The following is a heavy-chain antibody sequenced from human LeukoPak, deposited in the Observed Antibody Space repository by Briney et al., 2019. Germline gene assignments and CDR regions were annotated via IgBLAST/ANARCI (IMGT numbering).Heavy chain of an antibody. Sequence: SETLSLTCAVYGGSFSGYYWSWIRQPPGKGLEWIGEINHSGSTNYNPSLKSRVTISVDTSKNQFSLKLSSVTAADTAVYYCARHRKGYSSGWYPQDYFDYWGQGTLVTVSS. J-gene: IGHJ4*02. D-gene: IGHD6-19*01. CDR2: INHSGST. V-gene: IGHV4-34*01. CDR1: GGSFSGYY. CDR3: ARHRKGYSSGWYPQDYFDY.